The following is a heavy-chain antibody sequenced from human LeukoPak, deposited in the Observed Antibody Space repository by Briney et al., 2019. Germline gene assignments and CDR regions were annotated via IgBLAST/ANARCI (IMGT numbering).Heavy chain of an antibody. Sequence: KPSETLSLTCAVSGYSISSGYYWGWIRPPPRRGPEGVGSIYHSGSTFYNPPLKSRVTISVDTSKNQFSLKLSSVTAADTAVYYCMRHFGVVTGGFDYWGQGTLVTVSS. CDR2: IYHSGST. V-gene: IGHV4-38-2*01. CDR3: MRHFGVVTGGFDY. D-gene: IGHD3-3*01. J-gene: IGHJ4*02. CDR1: GYSISSGYY.